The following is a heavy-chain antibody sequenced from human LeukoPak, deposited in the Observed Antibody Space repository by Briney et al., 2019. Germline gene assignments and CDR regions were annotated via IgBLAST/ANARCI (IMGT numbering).Heavy chain of an antibody. CDR2: IWYDGSNK. V-gene: IGHV3-33*01. CDR1: GFTFSSYG. J-gene: IGHJ4*02. CDR3: ARERADYGDSLDFDY. D-gene: IGHD4-17*01. Sequence: GGSLRRSCAASGFTFSSYGMHWVRQAPGKGLEWVAVIWYDGSNKYYADSVKGRFTISRDKSKNTLYLQMNSLRAEDTAVYYCARERADYGDSLDFDYWGQGTLVTVSS.